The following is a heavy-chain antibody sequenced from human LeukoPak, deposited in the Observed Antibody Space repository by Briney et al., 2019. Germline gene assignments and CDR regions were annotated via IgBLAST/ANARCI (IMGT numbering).Heavy chain of an antibody. CDR3: ARGLQENLAWLQAFSAFDI. J-gene: IGHJ3*02. CDR2: ISAYNGDT. V-gene: IGHV1-18*01. D-gene: IGHD6-19*01. Sequence: ASVKVSCKASGYTFSSYGISWVRQAPGQGLEWMGWISAYNGDTNYAQKLQGRVTMTTDTSTSTAYMELRSLRSDDTAVYYCARGLQENLAWLQAFSAFDIWGQGTMVTVSS. CDR1: GYTFSSYG.